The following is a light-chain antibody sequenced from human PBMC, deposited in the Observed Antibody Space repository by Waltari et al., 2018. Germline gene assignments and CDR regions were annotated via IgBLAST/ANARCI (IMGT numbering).Light chain of an antibody. J-gene: IGKJ1*01. CDR3: LQHSAYPRT. Sequence: DIQMTQSPSAMSASVGDRVTITCRASQGIGNSLAWFQQKPGEVPKRLIYSASTLQSGVPSRFSGSGSGTEFTLTITSLQPEDFATYYCLQHSAYPRTFGQGTKVEIK. CDR1: QGIGNS. CDR2: SAS. V-gene: IGKV1-17*03.